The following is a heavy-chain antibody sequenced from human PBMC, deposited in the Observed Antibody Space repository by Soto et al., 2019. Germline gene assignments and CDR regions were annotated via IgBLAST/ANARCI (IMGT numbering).Heavy chain of an antibody. D-gene: IGHD5-18*01. CDR3: AREEYSYGPLDY. CDR1: GFTFSSYG. CDR2: IWYDGSNK. V-gene: IGHV3-33*01. J-gene: IGHJ4*02. Sequence: QVQLVESGGGVVQPGRSLRLSCAASGFTFSSYGMHWVRQAPGKGLEWVAVIWYDGSNKYYADSVKGRFPISRDNSKNTLYLQMNSLRAEDTAVYYCAREEYSYGPLDYWGQGTLVTVSS.